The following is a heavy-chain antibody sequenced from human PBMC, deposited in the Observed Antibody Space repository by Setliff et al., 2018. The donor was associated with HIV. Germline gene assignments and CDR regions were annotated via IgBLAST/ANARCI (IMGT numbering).Heavy chain of an antibody. CDR1: GYTFTSYW. V-gene: IGHV5-51*01. CDR2: IYPHDSDA. J-gene: IGHJ6*04. Sequence: PGESLKISCKASGYTFTSYWVGWVRQMPGKGLEWMGVIYPHDSDAIYSPSLQGQVTISADKSIRTAYLQWSSLKASDTAMYYCARLAGYCSGATCHGGVDVWGKGTTVTVSS. CDR3: ARLAGYCSGATCHGGVDV. D-gene: IGHD2-15*01.